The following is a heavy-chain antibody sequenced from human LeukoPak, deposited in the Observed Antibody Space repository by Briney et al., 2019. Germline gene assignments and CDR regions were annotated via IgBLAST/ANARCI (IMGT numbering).Heavy chain of an antibody. CDR2: IYYSGST. CDR1: GGSISSYY. Sequence: PSETLSLTCTVSGGSISSYYLSWIRQPPGKGLEWIGYIYYSGSTNYNPSLKSRVTISADTSKSQFSLKLSSVTAADTAVYYCARVGYYYNGMDVWGQGTTVTVSS. J-gene: IGHJ6*02. V-gene: IGHV4-59*01. CDR3: ARVGYYYNGMDV.